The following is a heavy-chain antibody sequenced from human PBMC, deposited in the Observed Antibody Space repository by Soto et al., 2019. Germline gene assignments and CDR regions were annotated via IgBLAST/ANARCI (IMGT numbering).Heavy chain of an antibody. CDR1: GYTFTGYY. J-gene: IGHJ4*02. Sequence: QVQLVQSGAEVKKPGASVKVSCKASGYTFTGYYIHWVRQAPGQGLDWMGWIDPNSGGTNYAQKFQGRVTMTRDTSISTAYMELSRLRSDDTAVYYCARDDFWSGYYQLGDYWGQGTLVTVSS. CDR3: ARDDFWSGYYQLGDY. V-gene: IGHV1-2*02. D-gene: IGHD3-3*01. CDR2: IDPNSGGT.